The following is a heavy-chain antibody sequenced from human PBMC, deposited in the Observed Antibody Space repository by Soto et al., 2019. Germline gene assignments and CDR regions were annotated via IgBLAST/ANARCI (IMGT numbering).Heavy chain of an antibody. CDR2: IFPLTDIP. Sequence: QGQLVQSGTEVKKPGSSVKVSCKASGGTFRNYPINWVRQAPGQGLEWMGSIFPLTDIPDYAQNFQARLTISADTSTSTAYMELRSLTSDDTAMYFCARGPLVVLNYFESWGQGTLVTVSS. J-gene: IGHJ4*02. CDR1: GGTFRNYP. V-gene: IGHV1-69*02. CDR3: ARGPLVVLNYFES.